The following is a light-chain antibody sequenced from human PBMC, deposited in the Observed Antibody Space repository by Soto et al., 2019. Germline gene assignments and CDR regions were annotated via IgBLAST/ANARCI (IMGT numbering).Light chain of an antibody. V-gene: IGKV3-15*01. CDR3: QQYNDWPLT. J-gene: IGKJ4*01. Sequence: EIVMTQSPATLSVAPGESATLSCRASRSVSSNLAWYQQKPGQPPTLVIYDASTRATGFPARFSGSRSGTEFTLTISSLQSEDFAVYYCQQYNDWPLTFGGGTKVEI. CDR1: RSVSSN. CDR2: DAS.